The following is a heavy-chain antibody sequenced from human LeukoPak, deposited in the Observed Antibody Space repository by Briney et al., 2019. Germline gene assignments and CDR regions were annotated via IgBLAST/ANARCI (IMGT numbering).Heavy chain of an antibody. CDR1: GFTFSRYA. D-gene: IGHD1-26*01. J-gene: IGHJ3*02. CDR3: ARGGSYLSAFDI. Sequence: GGSLRLSCAASGFTFSRYAMHWVRQAPGKGLEWVAVISYDGSNKYYADSVKGRFTISRDNYKNTLYLQMNSLRAEDTAVYYCARGGSYLSAFDIWGQGTMVTVSS. V-gene: IGHV3-30*14. CDR2: ISYDGSNK.